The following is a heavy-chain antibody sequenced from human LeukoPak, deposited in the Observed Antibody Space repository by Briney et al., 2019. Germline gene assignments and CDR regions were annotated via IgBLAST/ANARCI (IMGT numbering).Heavy chain of an antibody. Sequence: GGSLRLSCAASGFTFSSYWMHWVRQAPGKGLVWVSRISTDGSSTSYADFVKGRFTISRDNAKNTLFLQMNSLKTEDTAVYYCTRRGARVSFNWFDPWGQGTLVTVSS. D-gene: IGHD3-10*01. J-gene: IGHJ5*02. CDR1: GFTFSSYW. CDR2: ISTDGSST. V-gene: IGHV3-74*01. CDR3: TRRGARVSFNWFDP.